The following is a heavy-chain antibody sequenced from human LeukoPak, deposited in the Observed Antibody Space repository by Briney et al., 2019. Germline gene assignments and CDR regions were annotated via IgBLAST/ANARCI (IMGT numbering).Heavy chain of an antibody. V-gene: IGHV4-30-4*02. CDR2: IYYSGST. CDR1: GGSISSGDYY. D-gene: IGHD2-2*01. J-gene: IGHJ2*01. CDR3: ARADLGYCSSTSCLAPPYWYFDL. Sequence: PSETLSLTCTVSGGSISSGDYYWSWIRQPPGKGLEWIGYIYYSGSTYYNPSLKSRVTISVDTSKNQFSLKLSSVTAADTAVYYCARADLGYCSSTSCLAPPYWYFDLWGRGTLVTVSS.